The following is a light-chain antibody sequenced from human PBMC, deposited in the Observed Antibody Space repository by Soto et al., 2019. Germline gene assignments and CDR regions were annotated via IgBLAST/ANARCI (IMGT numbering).Light chain of an antibody. CDR1: RDDIGAYDY. CDR3: NSYTNSSAVV. J-gene: IGLJ2*01. CDR2: EVT. Sequence: SVLTQPASVSGSPGQSITISCAGTRDDIGAYDYVSWYQQHPGNAPKLLVYEVTNRPSGVSDRFSGSKPGNTASLTISGLQAEDEADYYCNSYTNSSAVVFGGGTKVTVL. V-gene: IGLV2-14*01.